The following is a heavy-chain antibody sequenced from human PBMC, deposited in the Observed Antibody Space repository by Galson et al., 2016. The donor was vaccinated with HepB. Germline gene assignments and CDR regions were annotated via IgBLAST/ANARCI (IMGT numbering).Heavy chain of an antibody. Sequence: SLRLSCAASGFTFSSSSMSWVRQAPGKGLEWVSTISGGDYSTYYADSVKGRLTISRDNSKNTLDLQMNSLRAEDTAIYYCAKGLQYYSYALDVWGQGTTVTVSS. V-gene: IGHV3-23*01. CDR3: AKGLQYYSYALDV. CDR1: GFTFSSSS. CDR2: ISGGDYST. J-gene: IGHJ6*02.